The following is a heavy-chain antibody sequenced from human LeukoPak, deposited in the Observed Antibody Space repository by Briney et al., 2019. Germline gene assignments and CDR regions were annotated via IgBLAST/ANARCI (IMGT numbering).Heavy chain of an antibody. D-gene: IGHD3-10*01. Sequence: GGSLRLSCAASGFTFSTYSMNWVRQAPGKGLEWVSSITSSSDTYYTDSLKGRFTISRDNAKNSLYLHMNSLRAEDTAVYYCTRAPGDLWSWYDYWGQGTLVTVSS. CDR1: GFTFSTYS. V-gene: IGHV3-21*01. CDR3: TRAPGDLWSWYDY. CDR2: ITSSSDT. J-gene: IGHJ4*02.